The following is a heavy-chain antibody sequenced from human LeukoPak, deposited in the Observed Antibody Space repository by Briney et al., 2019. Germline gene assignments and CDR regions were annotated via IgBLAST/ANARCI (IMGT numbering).Heavy chain of an antibody. D-gene: IGHD4-11*01. Sequence: GGSLRLSCAPSGFTFSSYWMHWVRQAPGKGPVWVSRINSDGSRTTYADSVKGRFTISRDNAKNTLYLQMNSLRAEDTAVYYCARDWGYSKDYWGQGTLVTVSS. CDR3: ARDWGYSKDY. CDR2: INSDGSRT. V-gene: IGHV3-74*03. J-gene: IGHJ4*02. CDR1: GFTFSSYW.